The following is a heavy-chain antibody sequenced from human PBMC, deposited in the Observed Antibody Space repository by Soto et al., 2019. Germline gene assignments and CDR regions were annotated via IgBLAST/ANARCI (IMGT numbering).Heavy chain of an antibody. Sequence: GGSLRLSCKGSGYSFTSYWIGWVRQMPGKGLEWMGIIYPGDSDTRYSPSFQGQVTISADKSISTAYLQWSSLKASDTAMYYCARRSLSSSWYYFDYWGQGTLVTVSS. D-gene: IGHD6-13*01. CDR1: GYSFTSYW. CDR3: ARRSLSSSWYYFDY. J-gene: IGHJ4*02. CDR2: IYPGDSDT. V-gene: IGHV5-51*01.